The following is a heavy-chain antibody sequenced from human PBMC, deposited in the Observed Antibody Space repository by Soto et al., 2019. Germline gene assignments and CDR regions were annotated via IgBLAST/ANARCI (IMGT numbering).Heavy chain of an antibody. V-gene: IGHV4-59*01. D-gene: IGHD6-6*01. CDR1: GGSLSDYY. CDR3: ARGGIAARKGRWFDP. CDR2: IHYSGST. Sequence: LSLTCTVSGGSLSDYYWTWIRQPPGKGLEWIGYIHYSGSTNYNPSLKSRVTISVDTSKNQFSLKLRSVTAADTAMYHCARGGIAARKGRWFDPWGQGAPVTVSS. J-gene: IGHJ5*02.